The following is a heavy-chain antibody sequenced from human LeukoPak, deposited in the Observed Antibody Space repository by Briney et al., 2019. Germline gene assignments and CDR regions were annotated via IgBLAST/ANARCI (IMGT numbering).Heavy chain of an antibody. CDR3: ARAAAAWFDH. D-gene: IGHD6-13*01. CDR2: IYSSGST. Sequence: SETLSLTCTVSGGSISSGSYYWRRIRQPAGKGLEWIGRIYSSGSTNYNPSLKSRITISVDTSKNQFSLKLSSVTAADTAVYYCARAAAAWFDHWGQGTLVTVSS. CDR1: GGSISSGSYY. V-gene: IGHV4-61*10. J-gene: IGHJ5*02.